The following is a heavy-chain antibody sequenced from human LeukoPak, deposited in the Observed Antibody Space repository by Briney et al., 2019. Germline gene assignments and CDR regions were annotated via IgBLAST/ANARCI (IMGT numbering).Heavy chain of an antibody. CDR1: GFTFSSYS. Sequence: GGSLRLSCAASGFTFSSYSMNWVRQAPGKGLEWVSSISSSSSYIYYADSVKGRFTISGDNAKNSLYLQMNSLRAEDTAVYYCARVRWDYDSSGYDAFDIWGQGTMVTVSS. D-gene: IGHD3-22*01. CDR2: ISSSSSYI. J-gene: IGHJ3*02. CDR3: ARVRWDYDSSGYDAFDI. V-gene: IGHV3-21*01.